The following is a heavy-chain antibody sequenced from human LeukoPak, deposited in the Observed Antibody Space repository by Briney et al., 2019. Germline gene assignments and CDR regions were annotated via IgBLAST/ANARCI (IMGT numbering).Heavy chain of an antibody. J-gene: IGHJ4*02. CDR1: GFTFSSYG. CDR2: IWYDGSNK. D-gene: IGHD4-17*01. V-gene: IGHV3-33*01. Sequence: GRSLRLSCAASGFTFSSYGMHWVRQAPGKGLEWVAVIWYDGSNKYYADSVKGRFTISRDNSKNTLYLQMNSLRAEDTAVYYCASIKAVTSLGPFDYWGQGTLVTVSS. CDR3: ASIKAVTSLGPFDY.